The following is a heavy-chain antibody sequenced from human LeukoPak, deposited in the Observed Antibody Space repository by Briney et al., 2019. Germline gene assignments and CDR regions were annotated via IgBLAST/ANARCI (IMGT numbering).Heavy chain of an antibody. Sequence: PGGSLRLSCAASGFTFSDYYMSSIRQAPGKGLEWVSCICSSGSTIYYADSVKGRFTISRDNAKNSLYLQMNMLRAEERSGYYFARVGAEYRSGYYYYYFMELWGKGTTVTISS. V-gene: IGHV3-11*01. CDR3: ARVGAEYRSGYYYYYFMEL. J-gene: IGHJ6*03. CDR2: ICSSGSTI. D-gene: IGHD6-25*01. CDR1: GFTFSDYY.